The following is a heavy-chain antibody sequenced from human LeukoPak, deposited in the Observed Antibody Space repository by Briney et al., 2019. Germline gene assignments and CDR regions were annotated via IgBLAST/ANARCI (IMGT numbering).Heavy chain of an antibody. J-gene: IGHJ6*02. V-gene: IGHV4-59*01. CDR3: ARDRSGSYSRYYYYGMDV. CDR2: IYYSGST. Sequence: PSETLSLTCTVSGDSISSYYWGWIRQPPGKGLEWIGYIYYSGSTNYNPSLKSRVTISVGTSKNQFSLRLSSVTAADTAVYYCARDRSGSYSRYYYYGMDVWGQGTTVTVSS. CDR1: GDSISSYY. D-gene: IGHD1-26*01.